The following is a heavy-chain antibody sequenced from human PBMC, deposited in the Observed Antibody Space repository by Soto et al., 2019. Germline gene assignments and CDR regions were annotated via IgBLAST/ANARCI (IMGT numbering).Heavy chain of an antibody. D-gene: IGHD1-26*01. CDR3: ARDNSGPDY. CDR1: GYTFTTYG. Sequence: ASVNVSCKTSGYTFTTYGINWVRQAPGHGLEWMGWVNPDDGNTDYPPKFEDRVIMTTDTPTATVYMELRSLRSDDTAIYYCARDNSGPDYWGQRTLVTVSS. CDR2: VNPDDGNT. V-gene: IGHV1-18*04. J-gene: IGHJ4*01.